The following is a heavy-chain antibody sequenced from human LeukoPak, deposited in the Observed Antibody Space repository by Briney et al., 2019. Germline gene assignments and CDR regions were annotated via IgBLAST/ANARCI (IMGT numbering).Heavy chain of an antibody. CDR3: ARVDIAAAGKDY. CDR1: GFTFSSHW. D-gene: IGHD6-13*01. CDR2: IKQDGTEK. V-gene: IGHV3-7*01. J-gene: IGHJ4*02. Sequence: GGSLRLSCAASGFTFSSHWKSWVRQAPGKELEWVANIKQDGTEKYYVDSVKGRFTISRDNAKNSLYLQMNSLRAEDTAVYYCARVDIAAAGKDYWGQGTLVTVSS.